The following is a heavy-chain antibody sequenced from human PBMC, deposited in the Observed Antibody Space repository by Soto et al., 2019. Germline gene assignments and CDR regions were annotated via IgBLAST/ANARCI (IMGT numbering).Heavy chain of an antibody. CDR1: GGSISSYY. CDR3: ASLFGVTTWPHFDY. CDR2: IYYSGST. D-gene: IGHD4-4*01. Sequence: SETLSLTCTVSGGSISSYYWSWIRQPPGKGLEWIGYIYYSGSTNYNPSLKSRVTISVDTSKNQFSLKLSSVTAADTAVYYCASLFGVTTWPHFDYWGQGTLVTVSS. V-gene: IGHV4-59*01. J-gene: IGHJ4*02.